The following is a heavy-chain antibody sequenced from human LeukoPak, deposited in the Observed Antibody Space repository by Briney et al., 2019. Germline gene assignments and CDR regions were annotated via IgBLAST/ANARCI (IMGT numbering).Heavy chain of an antibody. J-gene: IGHJ4*02. V-gene: IGHV3-23*01. D-gene: IGHD6-13*01. CDR2: LSGSGDST. Sequence: PGGSLRLSCEASGFPFSSHAMSWVRQAPGKGLEWVSGLSGSGDSTYYAGSVRGRFTISRDNSKNTLHLQMNSLRAEDTAVYYCAKGRGSGSSWNFDYWGQGTLVTVSS. CDR1: GFPFSSHA. CDR3: AKGRGSGSSWNFDY.